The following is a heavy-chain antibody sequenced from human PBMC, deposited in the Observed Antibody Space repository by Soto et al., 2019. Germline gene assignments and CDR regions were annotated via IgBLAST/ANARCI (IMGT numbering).Heavy chain of an antibody. J-gene: IGHJ3*02. V-gene: IGHV3-7*01. D-gene: IGHD3-10*01. CDR2: IKQDGSEK. CDR3: AKDTTHGLMVRGAHEAFDI. Sequence: EVQLVESGGDFVQPGGSLRLSCAASGFTFSSYWMSWVRQAPGKGLEWVANIKQDGSEKYYVDSVKGRFTISRDNAKNSLYLQMNSLRAEDTAVYYCAKDTTHGLMVRGAHEAFDIWGQGTMVTVSS. CDR1: GFTFSSYW.